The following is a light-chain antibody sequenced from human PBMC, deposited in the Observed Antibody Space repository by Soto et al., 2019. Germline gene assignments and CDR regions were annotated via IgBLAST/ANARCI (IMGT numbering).Light chain of an antibody. V-gene: IGKV4-1*01. CDR1: QSVLYSSDNKNY. CDR3: QQYYSTPT. Sequence: DIVMTQSPDSLAVSLGERATINCKSSQSVLYSSDNKNYLTWYRQKPGQPPKLLIYWASTRESGVPDRFSGSGSGTDFALTISNLQAEDVAVYYCQQYYSTPTCGQGTKVEIK. J-gene: IGKJ1*01. CDR2: WAS.